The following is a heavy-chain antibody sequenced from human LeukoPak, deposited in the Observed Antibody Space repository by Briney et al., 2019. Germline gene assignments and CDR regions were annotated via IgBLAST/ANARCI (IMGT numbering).Heavy chain of an antibody. D-gene: IGHD3-22*01. J-gene: IGHJ4*02. CDR2: IYTSGNT. V-gene: IGHV4-4*07. CDR1: GGSISGYY. Sequence: SETLSLTCTVSGGSISGYYWSWIRQPAGKGLEWIGRIYTSGNTNYTPSLKSRVTMSVDTSKNQFSLKLSSVTAADTAVYYCARDRSYDTRIVDFWGQGTLVTVSS. CDR3: ARDRSYDTRIVDF.